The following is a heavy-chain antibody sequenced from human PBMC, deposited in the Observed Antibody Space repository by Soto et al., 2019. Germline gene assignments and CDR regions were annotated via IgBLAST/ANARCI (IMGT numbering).Heavy chain of an antibody. CDR1: GFTFSSYG. J-gene: IGHJ6*02. Sequence: VQLVESGGGLVQPGGSLRLSCAASGFTFSSYGMHWVRQAPGKGLEWVAVISYDGSNKYYADSVKGRFTISRDNSKNTLYLQMNRLRAEDTAVYYCAKDISGYPTYYYGMDVWGQGTTVTVSS. V-gene: IGHV3-30*18. CDR2: ISYDGSNK. CDR3: AKDISGYPTYYYGMDV. D-gene: IGHD5-12*01.